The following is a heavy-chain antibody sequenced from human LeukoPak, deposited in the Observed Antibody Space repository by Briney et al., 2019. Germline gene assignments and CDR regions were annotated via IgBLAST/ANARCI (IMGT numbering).Heavy chain of an antibody. CDR3: ARGRGYYDLWSGYYGYFDY. CDR1: GGSFSGYY. D-gene: IGHD3-3*01. J-gene: IGHJ4*02. V-gene: IGHV4-34*01. Sequence: SETLSLTCAVYGGSFSGYYWSWIRQPPGKGLEWIGEINHSGSTNYNPSLKSRVTISVDTSKNQFSLKLSSVTAADTAVYYCARGRGYYDLWSGYYGYFDYWGQGTLVTVSS. CDR2: INHSGST.